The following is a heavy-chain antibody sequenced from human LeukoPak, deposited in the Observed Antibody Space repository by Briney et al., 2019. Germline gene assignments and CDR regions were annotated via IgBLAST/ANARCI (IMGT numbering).Heavy chain of an antibody. V-gene: IGHV4-39*01. CDR3: ARLPTGYPNWFDT. CDR2: IHYSGST. J-gene: IGHJ5*02. D-gene: IGHD5-18*01. CDR1: GGSISSISSNN. Sequence: SESLSLTSAVSGGSISSISSNNWAWIRQPPGKGLELIAAIHYSGSTYYNPSFMSRVTISVDTSKNQFSLKLRSLTATDTAVYYCARLPTGYPNWFDTWGQGILVTVSS.